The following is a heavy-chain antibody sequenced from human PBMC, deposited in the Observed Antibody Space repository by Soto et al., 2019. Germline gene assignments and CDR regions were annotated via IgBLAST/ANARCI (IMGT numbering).Heavy chain of an antibody. CDR3: AIMTIFGVVRFDF. D-gene: IGHD3-3*01. CDR1: GGSFSGYY. J-gene: IGHJ4*02. V-gene: IGHV4-34*01. CDR2: INHSGST. Sequence: SETLSLTCAVYGGSFSGYYWSWIRQPPGKGLEWIGEINHSGSTNYNPSLKSRVTISVDTSKNQFSLKLSSVTAADTAVYYCAIMTIFGVVRFDFWGQGTLVTVSS.